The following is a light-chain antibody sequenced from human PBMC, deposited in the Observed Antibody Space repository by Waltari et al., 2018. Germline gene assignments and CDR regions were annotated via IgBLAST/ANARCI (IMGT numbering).Light chain of an antibody. V-gene: IGKV1-5*03. Sequence: GDRVTITCRASQSIITWLAWYQQKPGKAPKVLIYKASNLQSGVPPRFSGSGSGTEFTLTISSLQPDDFGTYYCQQYNSFPTFGQGTKVEIK. CDR2: KAS. CDR1: QSIITW. J-gene: IGKJ1*01. CDR3: QQYNSFPT.